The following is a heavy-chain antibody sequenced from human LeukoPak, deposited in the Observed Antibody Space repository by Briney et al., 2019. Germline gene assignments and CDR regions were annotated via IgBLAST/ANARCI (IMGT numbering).Heavy chain of an antibody. V-gene: IGHV4-59*01. CDR1: GGSLSTYY. J-gene: IGHJ4*02. D-gene: IGHD3-10*01. CDR3: ARALFGSGGLYFDY. Sequence: PSETLSLTCTVSGGSLSTYYWSWIRQPPGKGLEWIGYIYDNGNTKYNPSLKSRVTISADRSKSQFSLKLNSVTATDTAVYYCARALFGSGGLYFDYWGQGTLVTVSS. CDR2: IYDNGNT.